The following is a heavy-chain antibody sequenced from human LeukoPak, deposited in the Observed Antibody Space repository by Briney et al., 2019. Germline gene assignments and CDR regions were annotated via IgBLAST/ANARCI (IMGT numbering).Heavy chain of an antibody. D-gene: IGHD2-21*02. CDR1: GFTFSSYW. V-gene: IGHV3-7*01. Sequence: PGGSLRLSCAASGFTFSSYWMSWVRQAPGKGLEWVANIKQDGSEKHYVDSVKGRFTISRDNAKNSLYLQMSSLGAEDTAIYYCSRDRGGGDIYFDYWGQGTLDTVSS. CDR3: SRDRGGGDIYFDY. J-gene: IGHJ4*02. CDR2: IKQDGSEK.